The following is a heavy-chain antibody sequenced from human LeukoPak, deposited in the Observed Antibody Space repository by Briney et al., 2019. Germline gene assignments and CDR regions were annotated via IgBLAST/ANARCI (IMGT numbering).Heavy chain of an antibody. D-gene: IGHD2-2*01. V-gene: IGHV3-30*18. J-gene: IGHJ3*02. CDR1: GFTVSSYG. Sequence: GGSLGLSCAASGFTVSSYGMHWVRQAPGKGLEWVAVISYDGSNKYYADSVKGRFTISRDNSKNTLYLQMNSLRAEDTAVYYCAKLEYCSSTSCQSGRAAFDIWGQGTMVTVSS. CDR3: AKLEYCSSTSCQSGRAAFDI. CDR2: ISYDGSNK.